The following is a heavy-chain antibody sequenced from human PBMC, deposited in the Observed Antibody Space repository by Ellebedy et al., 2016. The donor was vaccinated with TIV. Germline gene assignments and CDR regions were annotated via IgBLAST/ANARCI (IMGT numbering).Heavy chain of an antibody. J-gene: IGHJ4*02. V-gene: IGHV3-11*01. CDR1: GFTFSDHY. D-gene: IGHD5-24*01. Sequence: GGSLRLSCAASGFTFSDHYMSWIRQAPGKGLEWLAYISETGHTIYYADSVRGRFTISRDNGNNSLYLHMNSLRADDTAVYYCAASERPKRFDDWGQGTLVTVSS. CDR3: AASERPKRFDD. CDR2: ISETGHTI.